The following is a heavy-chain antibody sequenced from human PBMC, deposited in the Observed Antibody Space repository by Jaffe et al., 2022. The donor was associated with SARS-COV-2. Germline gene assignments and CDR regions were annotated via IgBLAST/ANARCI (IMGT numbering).Heavy chain of an antibody. CDR2: ISAYNGNT. V-gene: IGHV1-18*01. J-gene: IGHJ4*02. D-gene: IGHD2-2*01. CDR1: GYTFTSYG. CDR3: ARPRTPGYCSSTSCYSGIDY. Sequence: QVQLVQSGAEVKKPGASVKVSCKASGYTFTSYGISWVRQAPGQGLEWMGWISAYNGNTNYAQKLQGRVTMTTDTSTSTAYMELRSLRSDDTAVYYCARPRTPGYCSSTSCYSGIDYWGQGTLVTVSS.